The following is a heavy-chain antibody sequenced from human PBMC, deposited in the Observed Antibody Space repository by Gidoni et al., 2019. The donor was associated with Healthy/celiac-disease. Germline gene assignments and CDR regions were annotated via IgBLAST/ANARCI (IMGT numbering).Heavy chain of an antibody. CDR2: IRSKAYGGTT. J-gene: IGHJ4*02. D-gene: IGHD3-22*01. V-gene: IGHV3-49*05. CDR1: GFTFGDYA. CDR3: TRVRVTMIVVV. Sequence: EVQLVESGGGLVKPGRSLRLSCTASGFTFGDYAMSWFRQAPGKGLEWVGFIRSKAYGGTTEYAASVKGRFTISRDDSKSIAYLQMNSLKTEDTAVYYCTRVRVTMIVVVWGQGTLVTVSS.